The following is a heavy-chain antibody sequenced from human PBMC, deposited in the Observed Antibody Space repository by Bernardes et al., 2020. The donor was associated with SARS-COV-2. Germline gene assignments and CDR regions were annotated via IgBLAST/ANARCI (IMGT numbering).Heavy chain of an antibody. CDR3: TRGIGRGYSRNYYYYYGMDV. V-gene: IGHV3-73*01. J-gene: IGHJ6*02. Sequence: GGSLRLSCAASGFTFSGSAMHWVRQASGKGLEWVGRIRSKANSYATAYAASVKGRFTTTRDDSKNRAYLQMNSLKTEDTAVYYCTRGIGRGYSRNYYYYYGMDVWGQGTTVTVSS. D-gene: IGHD5-18*01. CDR1: GFTFSGSA. CDR2: IRSKANSYAT.